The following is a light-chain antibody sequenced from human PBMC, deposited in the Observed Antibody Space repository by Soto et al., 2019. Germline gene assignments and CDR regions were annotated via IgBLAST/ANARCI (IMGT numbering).Light chain of an antibody. Sequence: DVQMTQSPSSLSASVGDRVTISCRSSQNIGTHLDWYQHKPVRAPKLLIYAASTLQSEVPSRFSGSGAGTDFSLTISGLQPEDVATYACQQSHRAPLTFGVGTKVEMK. J-gene: IGKJ4*01. CDR3: QQSHRAPLT. CDR2: AAS. CDR1: QNIGTH. V-gene: IGKV1-39*01.